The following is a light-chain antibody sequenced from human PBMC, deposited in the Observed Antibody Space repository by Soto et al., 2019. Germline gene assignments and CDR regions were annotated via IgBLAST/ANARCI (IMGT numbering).Light chain of an antibody. CDR3: SSYAGSNNVV. J-gene: IGLJ2*01. V-gene: IGLV2-8*01. CDR1: SSDVGVYNY. Sequence: QSVLTQPPSASGSRGQSVTISCTGTSSDVGVYNYVSWYQQHPGKAPKLLIYEVSKRPSGVPDRFSGSKSGNTASLTVSGLQAEDEADFYCSSYAGSNNVVFGGGTKLTVL. CDR2: EVS.